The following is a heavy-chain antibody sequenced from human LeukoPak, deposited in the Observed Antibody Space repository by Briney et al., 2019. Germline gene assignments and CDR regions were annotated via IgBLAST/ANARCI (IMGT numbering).Heavy chain of an antibody. J-gene: IGHJ6*03. CDR2: ISNSGST. D-gene: IGHD2-15*01. Sequence: PSETLSLICTVSGGPIISHYWTWIRQSPVKGLEWIGDISNSGSTSYNPSLKSRVTISIDTSKNQSSLKLSSVTAADTAVYYCGRDALVGYLSFYYMDVWGKGSTVTVSS. V-gene: IGHV4-59*11. CDR1: GGPIISHY. CDR3: GRDALVGYLSFYYMDV.